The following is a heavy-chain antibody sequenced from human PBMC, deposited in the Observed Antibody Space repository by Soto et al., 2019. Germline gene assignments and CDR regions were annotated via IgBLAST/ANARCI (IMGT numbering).Heavy chain of an antibody. CDR3: ARGQEGVVATH. D-gene: IGHD5-12*01. J-gene: IGHJ4*02. CDR2: IKDGGLT. Sequence: QVQLQQWGAGLLKPSETLSLTCVMYGGSLSGYYWSWIRQPPGKGLEWIGEIKDGGLTNYSPSLKSRVTVSVDRPLNQFSLLLHSVTAADTAVYYCARGQEGVVATHWDQGALVTVSS. V-gene: IGHV4-34*01. CDR1: GGSLSGYY.